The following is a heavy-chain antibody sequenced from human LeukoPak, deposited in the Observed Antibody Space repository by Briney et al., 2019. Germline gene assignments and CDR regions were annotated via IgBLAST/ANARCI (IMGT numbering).Heavy chain of an antibody. CDR2: INPNSGGT. D-gene: IGHD3-22*01. CDR3: ASGSSYDSSGRGLDY. J-gene: IGHJ4*02. V-gene: IGHV1-2*02. Sequence: ASVKVSCKASGYTFSDYYMHWVRQAPGQGLEWMGWINPNSGGTNYAQKFQGRVTMTRDTSISTAYMELSRLRFDDTAVYYCASGSSYDSSGRGLDYWGQGTLVTVSS. CDR1: GYTFSDYY.